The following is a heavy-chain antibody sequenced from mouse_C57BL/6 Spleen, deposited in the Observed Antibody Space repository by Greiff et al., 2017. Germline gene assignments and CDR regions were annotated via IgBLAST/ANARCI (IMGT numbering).Heavy chain of an antibody. CDR1: GFNIKDDY. V-gene: IGHV14-4*01. Sequence: VQLKQSGAELVRPGASVKLSCTASGFNIKDDYMHWVKQRPEPGLEWIGWIDPENGDTEYASKFQGKATITADTSSNTAYLQLSSLTSEDTAVYYCTTGTRGYGGKGTTRTVSS. D-gene: IGHD2-14*01. CDR3: TTGTRGY. J-gene: IGHJ2*01. CDR2: IDPENGDT.